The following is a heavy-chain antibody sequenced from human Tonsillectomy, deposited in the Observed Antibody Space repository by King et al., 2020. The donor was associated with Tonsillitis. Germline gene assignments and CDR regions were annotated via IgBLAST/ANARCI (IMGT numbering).Heavy chain of an antibody. CDR1: GFTFSSYG. Sequence: VQLVESGGGVVQPGRSLRLSCAASGFTFSSYGMHWVRQAPGKGLEWVTVISYDGSNKYYADSVKGRFTISRDNSKNTLYLQMNSLRTEDTGVYYCAKDFGEEGGMDVWGQGTTVTVSS. CDR2: ISYDGSNK. D-gene: IGHD3-16*01. V-gene: IGHV3-30*18. J-gene: IGHJ6*02. CDR3: AKDFGEEGGMDV.